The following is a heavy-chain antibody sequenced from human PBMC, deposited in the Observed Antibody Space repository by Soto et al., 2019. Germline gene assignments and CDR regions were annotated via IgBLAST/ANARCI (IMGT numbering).Heavy chain of an antibody. D-gene: IGHD6-19*01. CDR3: ARVIGGWYYFDY. CDR1: GYTFTSYA. V-gene: IGHV1-3*01. J-gene: IGHJ4*02. CDR2: INAGNGNT. Sequence: QVQLVQSGAEVKKPGASVKVSCKASGYTFTSYAMHWVLQAPGQRLEWMGWINAGNGNTKYSQKFQGRVTITRDTSASTAYMELSSLRSEETAVYYCARVIGGWYYFDYWGQGTLVTVSS.